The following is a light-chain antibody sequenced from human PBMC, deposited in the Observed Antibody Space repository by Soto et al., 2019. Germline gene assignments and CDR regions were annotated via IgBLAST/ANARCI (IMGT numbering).Light chain of an antibody. CDR2: DAS. Sequence: DVQMTQSPSTLSASVGDRVTITCRASQSISFWLAWYQQKPGKAPKLLIYDASSLESGVPSRFSGSRSGTEFTLTIISLQPDDFGSYYCQQYNIYPYTFGQGTKLEIK. CDR3: QQYNIYPYT. J-gene: IGKJ2*01. V-gene: IGKV1-5*01. CDR1: QSISFW.